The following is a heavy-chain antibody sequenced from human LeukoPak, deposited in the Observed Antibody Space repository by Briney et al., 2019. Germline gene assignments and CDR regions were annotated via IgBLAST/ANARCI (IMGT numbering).Heavy chain of an antibody. CDR3: ARAAAGIHYYFDY. Sequence: GGSLRLSCAASGFTFSSYGMHWVRQAPGKGLEWVAVISYDGSNKYYAGSVKGRFTISRDNSKNTLYLQMNSLRAEDTAVYYCARAAAGIHYYFDYWGQGTLVTVSS. D-gene: IGHD6-13*01. CDR1: GFTFSSYG. CDR2: ISYDGSNK. J-gene: IGHJ4*02. V-gene: IGHV3-30*03.